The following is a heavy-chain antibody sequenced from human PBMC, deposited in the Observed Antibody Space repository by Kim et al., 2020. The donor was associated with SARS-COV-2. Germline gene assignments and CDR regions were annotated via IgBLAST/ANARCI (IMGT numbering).Heavy chain of an antibody. J-gene: IGHJ4*02. D-gene: IGHD2-21*02. CDR3: AKDVWVNHYAGDPFDS. Sequence: DSVRGRFAISRDNSKNTVYLQINSLRAEDTAIYYCAKDVWVNHYAGDPFDSWGQGTLVTVSS. V-gene: IGHV3-23*01.